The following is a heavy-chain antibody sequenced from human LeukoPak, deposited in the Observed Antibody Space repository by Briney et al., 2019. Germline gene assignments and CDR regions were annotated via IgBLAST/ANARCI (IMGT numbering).Heavy chain of an antibody. CDR2: IRYDGSNK. CDR1: GFTFSSYG. Sequence: GGSLRLSCAASGFTFSSYGMHWVRQAPGKGLEWVAFIRYDGSNKYYADSVKGRFTISRDNSKNTLYLQMNSLRAEDTAVYYCARDDIAVGGPDFDYWGQGTLVTVSS. D-gene: IGHD6-19*01. V-gene: IGHV3-30*02. J-gene: IGHJ4*02. CDR3: ARDDIAVGGPDFDY.